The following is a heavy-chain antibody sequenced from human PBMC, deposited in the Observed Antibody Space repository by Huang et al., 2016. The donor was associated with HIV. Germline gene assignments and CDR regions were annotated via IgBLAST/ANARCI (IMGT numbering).Heavy chain of an antibody. CDR2: VYQRGST. J-gene: IGHJ4*02. Sequence: QLQESGPGQVKPSETLSLTCTVSGDFISSTNYYWGWIRQSPGKGLEWVGSVYQRGSTNYNPSVKSRVTLSVDTSRNQFSLRLNSVTAADTAVYYCASQHIGAAATWFWGRGTQVAVSS. D-gene: IGHD6-13*01. V-gene: IGHV4-39*01. CDR1: GDFISSTNYY. CDR3: ASQHIGAAATWF.